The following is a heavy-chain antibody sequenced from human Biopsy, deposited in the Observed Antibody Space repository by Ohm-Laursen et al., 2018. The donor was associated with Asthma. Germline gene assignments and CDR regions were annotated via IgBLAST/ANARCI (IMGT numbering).Heavy chain of an antibody. V-gene: IGHV4-39*01. Sequence: TLSLTCSLSSGSGGYMRSGNYYWGWIRQPPGKGLEWVGSIHKNGIGYYKSSLKSRLTISVDTSKNQFSLKVTSVTAADTAVYYCARQKLAAAEGPFDLWGQGTMVTVSS. CDR2: IHKNGIG. CDR3: ARQKLAAAEGPFDL. CDR1: SGSGGYMRSGNYY. J-gene: IGHJ3*01. D-gene: IGHD6-13*01.